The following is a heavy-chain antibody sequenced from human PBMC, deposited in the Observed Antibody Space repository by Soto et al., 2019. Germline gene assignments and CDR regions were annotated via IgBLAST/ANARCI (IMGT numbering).Heavy chain of an antibody. CDR3: ARCSLVVVPAPGFDP. J-gene: IGHJ5*02. D-gene: IGHD2-2*01. Sequence: PSETLSLTCAVSGYSISTGFNWAWIRQPPGKGLEWIGSIYHSGSTYYNLSLKSRVTISSDASKNQFSLKLSSVSAADTALYYCARCSLVVVPAPGFDPWGRGTLVTVSS. CDR2: IYHSGST. CDR1: GYSISTGFN. V-gene: IGHV4-38-2*01.